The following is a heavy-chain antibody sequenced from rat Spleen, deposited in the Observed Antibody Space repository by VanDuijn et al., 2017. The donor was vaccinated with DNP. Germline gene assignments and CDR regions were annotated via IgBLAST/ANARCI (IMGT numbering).Heavy chain of an antibody. J-gene: IGHJ3*01. D-gene: IGHD4-1*01. CDR1: GFIFSNYW. Sequence: EVQLVESGGGPVQPGRSLKLSCVASGFIFSNYWMTWIRQAPGKGLEWVASISSTGDNTYYSDSVKGRFTISRDNAKSTLYLQMDSLRSEDTATYYCTTEGFNTPFAYWGQGTLVTVSS. V-gene: IGHV5-31*01. CDR3: TTEGFNTPFAY. CDR2: ISSTGDNT.